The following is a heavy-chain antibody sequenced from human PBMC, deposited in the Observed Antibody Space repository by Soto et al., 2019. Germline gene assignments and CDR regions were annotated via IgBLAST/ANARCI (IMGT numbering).Heavy chain of an antibody. CDR2: ISSSSGYI. V-gene: IGHV3-21*01. Sequence: GESLKISCAASGFTFSSYSMNWVRQAPGKGLEWVSFISSSSGYIYYADSVKGRFTISRDNVKNSLYLQMNSLRAEDTAVYYCARDPPDCRDGSCYKENDYWGQGTLVTVSS. J-gene: IGHJ4*02. D-gene: IGHD2-15*01. CDR1: GFTFSSYS. CDR3: ARDPPDCRDGSCYKENDY.